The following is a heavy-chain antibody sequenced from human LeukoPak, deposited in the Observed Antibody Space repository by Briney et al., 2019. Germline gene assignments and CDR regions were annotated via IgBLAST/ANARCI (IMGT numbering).Heavy chain of an antibody. CDR3: ARYYLQWLARSTNWFDP. D-gene: IGHD6-19*01. CDR2: INHSGST. CDR1: GGSFSGYY. J-gene: IGHJ5*02. Sequence: SETLSLTCTVYGGSFSGYYWSWIRQPPGKGLEWVGEINHSGSTNYNPSLKSRVTISVDTSKNQFSLKLSSVTAADTAVYYCARYYLQWLARSTNWFDPWSQGTLVTVSS. V-gene: IGHV4-34*01.